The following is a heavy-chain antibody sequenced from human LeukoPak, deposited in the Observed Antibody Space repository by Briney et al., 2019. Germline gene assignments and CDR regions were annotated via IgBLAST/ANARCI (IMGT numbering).Heavy chain of an antibody. Sequence: GGSRRLSCAATGFSLSSYAMHWVRQAPGKGLEWVAVISYDGSSQYYADFVKGRFTISRDNSKNTMYLQMNSLRAEDTAVYYCARDRDCSSTSCYNAFDIWGQGTMVTVSS. D-gene: IGHD2-2*02. CDR1: GFSLSSYA. J-gene: IGHJ3*02. CDR3: ARDRDCSSTSCYNAFDI. CDR2: ISYDGSSQ. V-gene: IGHV3-30*01.